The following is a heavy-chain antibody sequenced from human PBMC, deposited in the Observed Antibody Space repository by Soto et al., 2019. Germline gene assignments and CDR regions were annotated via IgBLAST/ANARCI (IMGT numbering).Heavy chain of an antibody. CDR1: GGSISSSSYY. V-gene: IGHV4-39*01. J-gene: IGHJ5*02. CDR3: ARLFQPAAAAPNWFDP. D-gene: IGHD6-13*01. Sequence: SETLSLTCTVSGGSISSSSYYWGWIRQPPGKGLEWIGSIYYSGSTYYNPSLKSRVTISVDTSKNQFSLKLSSVTAADTAVYYCARLFQPAAAAPNWFDPWGQGTLVTVSS. CDR2: IYYSGST.